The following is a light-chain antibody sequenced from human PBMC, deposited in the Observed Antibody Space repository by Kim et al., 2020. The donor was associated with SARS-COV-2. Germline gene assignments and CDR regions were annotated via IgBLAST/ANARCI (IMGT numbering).Light chain of an antibody. CDR3: LQHSTYPIT. CDR1: QDIRND. Sequence: ASVGDRVSITCRASQDIRNDLGWYQQNPGRAPKRLIYGASSLQSGVPSRFSGSGSGTEFTLTITSVQPEDFATYFCLQHSTYPITFGQGTRLEIK. CDR2: GAS. J-gene: IGKJ5*01. V-gene: IGKV1-17*01.